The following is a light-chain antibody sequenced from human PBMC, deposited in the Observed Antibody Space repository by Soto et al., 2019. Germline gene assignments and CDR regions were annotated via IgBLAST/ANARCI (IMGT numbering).Light chain of an antibody. J-gene: IGKJ3*01. CDR3: QHYDNLPPFT. CDR2: GAS. CDR1: QAIGTS. Sequence: DIQMTQSPSSLSASVGARVSITCQASQAIGTSLSWFQQKPGRAPKLLIYGASNLETGVSSRFRGSGSGTDFPFTISSLQPEDIATYYCQHYDNLPPFTFGPGTKVDI. V-gene: IGKV1-33*01.